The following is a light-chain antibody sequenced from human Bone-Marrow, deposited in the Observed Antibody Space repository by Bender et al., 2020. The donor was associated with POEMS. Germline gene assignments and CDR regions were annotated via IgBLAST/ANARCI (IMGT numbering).Light chain of an antibody. Sequence: QTALTQPRSVSGSPGQSVTISCTGTSNDVGTYNYVSWYQQHPGKAPKLLIYDVSDRPSGVSNRFSGSKSGNTASLTISGLQAEDEAYYYCSSFTTTSTLVVFGGGTKLTVL. J-gene: IGLJ2*01. CDR1: SNDVGTYNY. CDR3: SSFTTTSTLVV. CDR2: DVS. V-gene: IGLV2-14*01.